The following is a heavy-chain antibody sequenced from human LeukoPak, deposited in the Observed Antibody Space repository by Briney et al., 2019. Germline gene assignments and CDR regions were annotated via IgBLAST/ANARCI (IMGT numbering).Heavy chain of an antibody. CDR2: IYYRGNT. D-gene: IGHD3-9*01. J-gene: IGHJ6*03. CDR1: GGSISSYY. Sequence: SETLSLTCTVSGGSISSYYWSWNRHPPGKALVGIGYIYYRGNTNYNPSLKSRVTISVDMSKNQFSLKLSSVTAADTAVDYCAKTYYDILTGYGGPYYMDVWGKGTTVTVS. V-gene: IGHV4-59*01. CDR3: AKTYYDILTGYGGPYYMDV.